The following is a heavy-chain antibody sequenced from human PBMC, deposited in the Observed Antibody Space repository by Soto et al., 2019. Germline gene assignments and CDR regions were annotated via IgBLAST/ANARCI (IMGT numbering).Heavy chain of an antibody. J-gene: IGHJ3*02. CDR1: GYSFADHW. D-gene: IGHD6-13*01. V-gene: IGHV5-51*01. CDR3: ARQLGQYSSSWYAFDI. Sequence: PGESLKISCKGSGYSFADHWIAWVRQMPGKGLECMGIISPDDSDIRYGPSFRGQVTISADNSISTAYLQWSSLRASDTAIYYCARQLGQYSSSWYAFDIWGQGTMVTVSS. CDR2: ISPDDSDI.